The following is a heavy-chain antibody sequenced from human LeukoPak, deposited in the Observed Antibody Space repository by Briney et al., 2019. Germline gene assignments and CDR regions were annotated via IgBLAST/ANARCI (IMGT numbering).Heavy chain of an antibody. CDR1: GFTFSSYW. CDR3: ARGCASCYISGYYYYYYGMDV. V-gene: IGHV3-7*01. J-gene: IGHJ6*02. Sequence: GGSLRLSCAASGFTFSSYWMSWVRQAPGKGLKWVANIKQDGSEKYYVDSVKGRFTISRDNAKNSLYLQMNSLRAEDTAVYYCARGCASCYISGYYYYYYGMDVWGQGTTVTVSS. D-gene: IGHD2-2*01. CDR2: IKQDGSEK.